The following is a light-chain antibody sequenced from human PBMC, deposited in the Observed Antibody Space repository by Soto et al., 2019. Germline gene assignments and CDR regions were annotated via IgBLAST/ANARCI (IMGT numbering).Light chain of an antibody. Sequence: QSALTQPPSVSGSPGQSVTISCTGTSSDVGSYNRVSWYQQPPGTAPKLMIYEVSNRPSGVPDRFSGSKSGNTASLTISGLQAEDEADYYCSSYTSSSIVVFGGGTKLTAL. J-gene: IGLJ2*01. CDR2: EVS. CDR3: SSYTSSSIVV. V-gene: IGLV2-18*02. CDR1: SSDVGSYNR.